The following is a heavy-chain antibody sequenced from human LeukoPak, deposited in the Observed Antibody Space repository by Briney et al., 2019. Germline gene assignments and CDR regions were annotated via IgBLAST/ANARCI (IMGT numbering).Heavy chain of an antibody. D-gene: IGHD6-13*01. CDR3: ARWGTYSSSWLGAFDI. J-gene: IGHJ3*02. Sequence: GGSLRLSCAASGFSFSTYGMSWVRQAPGKGPEWVSAISGSGAGTYYADSVKGRFTISRDNAKNSLYLQMNSLRAEDTAVYYCARWGTYSSSWLGAFDIWGQGTMVTVSS. CDR1: GFSFSTYG. CDR2: ISGSGAGT. V-gene: IGHV3-23*01.